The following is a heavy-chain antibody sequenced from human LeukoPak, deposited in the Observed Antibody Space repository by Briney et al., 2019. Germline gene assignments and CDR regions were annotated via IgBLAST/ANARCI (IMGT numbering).Heavy chain of an antibody. J-gene: IGHJ5*02. D-gene: IGHD1-26*01. CDR2: ISYDGSNK. CDR1: GFTFSSYA. CDR3: ARDRWELLGWFDH. V-gene: IGHV3-30-3*01. Sequence: GGSLRLSCAASGFTFSSYAMHWVRQAPGKGLEWVAVISYDGSNKYYADSVKGRFTISRDNSKNTLYLQMNSLRAEDTAVYYCARDRWELLGWFDHWGQGTLVTVSS.